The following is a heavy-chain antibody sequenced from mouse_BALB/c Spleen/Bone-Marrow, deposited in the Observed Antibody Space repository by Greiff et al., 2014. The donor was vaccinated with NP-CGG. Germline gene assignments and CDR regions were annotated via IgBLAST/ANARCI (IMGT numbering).Heavy chain of an antibody. CDR1: GFNIKDTY. V-gene: IGHV14-3*02. CDR3: AIYYYGSSWFAY. D-gene: IGHD1-1*01. CDR2: IDPANGNT. Sequence: EVKLEESGAELAKPGASVKLSCTASGFNIKDTYMHWVKQRPEQGLEWIGRIDPANGNTKYDPKFQGKATITADTSSNTAYLQLSSLTSEDTAVYYCAIYYYGSSWFAYWGQGTLVTVSA. J-gene: IGHJ3*01.